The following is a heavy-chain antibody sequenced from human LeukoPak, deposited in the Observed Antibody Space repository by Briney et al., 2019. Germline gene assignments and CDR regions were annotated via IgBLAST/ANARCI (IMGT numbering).Heavy chain of an antibody. CDR3: AKTHGYFDQ. D-gene: IGHD3-22*01. J-gene: IGHJ4*02. CDR2: ISGSGETT. CDR1: GFPFSSYG. V-gene: IGHV3-23*01. Sequence: GGSLRLSCAASGFPFSSYGMTWLRQTPAKGLEWVSAISGSGETTYYSDSVKGRFTISRDNSKNTLFLQMNSLRVEDAATYYCAKTHGYFDQWGQGTLVAVSS.